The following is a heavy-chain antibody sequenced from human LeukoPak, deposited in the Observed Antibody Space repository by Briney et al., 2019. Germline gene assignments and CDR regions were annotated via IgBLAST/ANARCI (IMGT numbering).Heavy chain of an antibody. CDR2: IYYSGST. D-gene: IGHD6-19*01. V-gene: IGHV4-39*07. Sequence: TSETLSLTCTVSGGSIGSSSYYWGWIRQPPGKGLEWIGSIYYSGSTYYNPSLKSRVTISVDTSKNQFSLKLSSVTAADTAVYYCARTARQWLVPVFDYWGQGTLVTVSS. CDR1: GGSIGSSSYY. CDR3: ARTARQWLVPVFDY. J-gene: IGHJ4*02.